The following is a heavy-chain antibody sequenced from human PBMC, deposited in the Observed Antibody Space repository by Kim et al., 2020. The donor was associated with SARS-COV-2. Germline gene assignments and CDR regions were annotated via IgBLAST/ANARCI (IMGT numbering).Heavy chain of an antibody. Sequence: GGSLRLSCAASGFTFSSYAMSWVRQAPGKGLEWVSAISGSGGSTYYADSVKGRFTISRDNSKNTLYLQMNSLRAEDTAVYYCAKDNGLLWFGELLRGGYYFDYWGQGTLVTVSS. CDR1: GFTFSSYA. V-gene: IGHV3-23*01. D-gene: IGHD3-10*01. CDR2: ISGSGGST. J-gene: IGHJ4*02. CDR3: AKDNGLLWFGELLRGGYYFDY.